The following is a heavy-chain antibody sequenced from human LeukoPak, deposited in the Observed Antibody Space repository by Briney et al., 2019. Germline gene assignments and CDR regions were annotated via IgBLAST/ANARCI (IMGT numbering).Heavy chain of an antibody. V-gene: IGHV3-33*01. Sequence: PGGSLRLSCSASGFTFRTHAMHWVRQAPGKGLEWVAMVWMGGENKFYADSVQGRFTISRDDSSSRLYLHMDSLRAEDTALYYCAIDPPGSGWACWSWGQGALVTVSS. CDR1: GFTFRTHA. D-gene: IGHD6-19*01. J-gene: IGHJ5*02. CDR2: VWMGGENK. CDR3: AIDPPGSGWACWS.